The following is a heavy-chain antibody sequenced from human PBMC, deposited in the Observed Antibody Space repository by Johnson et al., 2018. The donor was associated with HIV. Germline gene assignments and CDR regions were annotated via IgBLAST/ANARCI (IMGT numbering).Heavy chain of an antibody. J-gene: IGHJ3*02. CDR3: ARGPITVVGVVTTGNAFDI. Sequence: QVQLLESGGGLVQPGGSLRLSCAASGFTISSNYMSWVRQAPGKGLEWVAVISYDGSNKYYADSVKGRFTISRDNSKNTLYLQMNSLRAEDTAVNYWARGPITVVGVVTTGNAFDIWGQGTMVTVSS. V-gene: IGHV3-30*03. CDR2: ISYDGSNK. D-gene: IGHD3-3*01. CDR1: GFTISSNY.